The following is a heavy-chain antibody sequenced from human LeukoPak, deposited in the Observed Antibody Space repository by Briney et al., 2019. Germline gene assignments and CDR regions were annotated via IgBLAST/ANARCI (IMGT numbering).Heavy chain of an antibody. J-gene: IGHJ4*02. V-gene: IGHV5-51*01. Sequence: GESLKISCEGSGYSFTSYWIAWVRQMPGKGLEWMGIIYPGDSNTRYSPSFQGQVTISADKSISTAYLQWSSLKASDTAMYFWAETPVYADGVLAGGGEPPKNDYWGQGNPVTVSS. CDR3: AETPVYADGVLAGGGEPPKNDY. D-gene: IGHD1-14*01. CDR2: IYPGDSNT. CDR1: GYSFTSYW.